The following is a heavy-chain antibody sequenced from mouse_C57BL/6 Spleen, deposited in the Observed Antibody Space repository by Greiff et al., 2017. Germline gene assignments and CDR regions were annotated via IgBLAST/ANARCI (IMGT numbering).Heavy chain of an antibody. J-gene: IGHJ2*01. CDR1: GYSITSGYD. CDR2: ISYSGST. Sequence: DVKLQESGPGMVKPSQSLSLTCTVTGYSITSGYDWHWIRHFPGNKLEWMGYISYSGSTNYNPSLKSRISITHDTSKNHFFLKLNSVTTEDTATYYCARERGTGYFDYWGQGTTLTVSS. CDR3: ARERGTGYFDY. V-gene: IGHV3-1*01. D-gene: IGHD4-1*01.